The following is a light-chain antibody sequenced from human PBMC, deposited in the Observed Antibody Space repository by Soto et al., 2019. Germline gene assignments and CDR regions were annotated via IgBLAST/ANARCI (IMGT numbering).Light chain of an antibody. CDR2: DAS. CDR1: QSVSRTY. CDR3: QQYKNWPPIT. Sequence: EIVLTQSPDTLSLSPVERATLSCMASQSVSRTYLAWYQQKPGQAPRLLIYDASNRATGFPDRFSGSGSGRGFTLTVSSLQSEDFAVYYCQQYKNWPPITFGQGTRLENK. V-gene: IGKV3D-15*01. J-gene: IGKJ5*01.